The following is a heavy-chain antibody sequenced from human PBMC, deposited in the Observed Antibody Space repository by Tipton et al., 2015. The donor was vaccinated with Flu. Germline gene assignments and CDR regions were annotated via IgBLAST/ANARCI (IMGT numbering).Heavy chain of an antibody. J-gene: IGHJ6*04. CDR1: GFTFSSYA. CDR2: ISSNGGST. V-gene: IGHV3-64*01. Sequence: SLRLSCAASGFTFSSYAMHWVRQAPGKGLEYVSAISSNGGSTYYANSVKGRFTISRDNSKNTLYLQMGSLRAEDMAEYYCARGLVEMATRSYYYYGMDVCGKGSTVTFSS. CDR3: ARGLVEMATRSYYYYGMDV. D-gene: IGHD5-24*01.